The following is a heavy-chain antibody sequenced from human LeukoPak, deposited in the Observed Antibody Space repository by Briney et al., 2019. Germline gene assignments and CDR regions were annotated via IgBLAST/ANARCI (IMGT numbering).Heavy chain of an antibody. CDR3: AELGITMIGGV. V-gene: IGHV3-7*01. J-gene: IGHJ6*04. D-gene: IGHD3-10*02. CDR1: GFTFSSYW. CDR2: IKQDGSEK. Sequence: GGSLRLSCAASGFTFSSYWMSWVRQAPGKGLKWVANIKQDGSEKYYVDSVKGRFTISRDNAKNSLYLQMNSLRAEDTAVYYCAELGITMIGGVWGKGTTVTISS.